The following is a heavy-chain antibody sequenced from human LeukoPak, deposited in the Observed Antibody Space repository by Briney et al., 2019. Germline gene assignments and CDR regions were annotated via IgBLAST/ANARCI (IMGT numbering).Heavy chain of an antibody. J-gene: IGHJ4*02. CDR3: ARAYSNYDDYFDY. Sequence: GESLKISCKGSGYSFTSYWIGWVCRKPGKGLEWMGIIYPGDSDTRYSPSFQGQVTISADKSISTAYLQWSSLKAADTAMYYCARAYSNYDDYFDYWGQGTLVTVSS. CDR1: GYSFTSYW. D-gene: IGHD4-11*01. CDR2: IYPGDSDT. V-gene: IGHV5-51*01.